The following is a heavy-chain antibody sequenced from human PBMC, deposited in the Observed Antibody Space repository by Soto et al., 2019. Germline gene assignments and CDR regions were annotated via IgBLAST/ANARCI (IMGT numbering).Heavy chain of an antibody. D-gene: IGHD3-10*01. CDR2: IDPSDSYT. Sequence: GESLKISCKGSGYSFTSYWISWVRQMPGKGLEWMGRIDPSDSYTNYSPSFQGHVTISANKSISTAYLQWSSLKASDTAMYYRARPEDSHRGIYSYYGMDVWGQGTTVTVSS. CDR3: ARPEDSHRGIYSYYGMDV. V-gene: IGHV5-10-1*01. J-gene: IGHJ6*02. CDR1: GYSFTSYW.